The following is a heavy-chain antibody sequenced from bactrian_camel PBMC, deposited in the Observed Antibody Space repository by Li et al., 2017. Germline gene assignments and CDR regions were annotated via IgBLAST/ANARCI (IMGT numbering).Heavy chain of an antibody. Sequence: HVQLVESGGGSVQAGGSLTLSCAASGNIDDSIVMAWFRQSPGEKREGVASIYSGGGSQYYADSVKGRFTISRDNAKNIIYLQMSSLTPDDTAMYYCAAGTRIIVGDYCDGITTWGQGTQVTVS. CDR3: AAGTRIIVGDYCDGITT. V-gene: IGHV3S54*01. D-gene: IGHD3*01. CDR2: IYSGGGSQ. CDR1: GNIDDSIV. J-gene: IGHJ6*01.